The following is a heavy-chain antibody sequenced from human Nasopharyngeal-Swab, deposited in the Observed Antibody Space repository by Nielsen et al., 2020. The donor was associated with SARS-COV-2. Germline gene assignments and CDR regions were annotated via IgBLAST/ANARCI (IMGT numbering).Heavy chain of an antibody. V-gene: IGHV4-61*01. J-gene: IGHJ5*02. CDR3: SRAIGDYLEDWFDP. CDR2: IYYSGST. CDR1: GGSVSSGSYY. D-gene: IGHD4-17*01. Sequence: SETLSLTCTVSGGSVSSGSYYWSWIRQPPGKGLEWIGYIYYSGSTNYNPSLKSRVTISVDTSKKQFSLKLSSVTAADTAVYYCSRAIGDYLEDWFDPWGQGTLVTVSS.